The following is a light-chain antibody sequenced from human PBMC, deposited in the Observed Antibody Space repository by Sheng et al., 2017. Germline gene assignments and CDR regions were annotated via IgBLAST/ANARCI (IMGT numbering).Light chain of an antibody. CDR2: GVS. J-gene: IGKJ2*01. CDR1: QNIGIN. V-gene: IGKV3-15*01. CDR3: QQYHNWPPYT. Sequence: EIVMTQSPPTLSVSPGERATLSCGASQNIGINLAWYQQKPGQGPRLLMYGVSTRATGVPDRFSGSGSGTNFTLTISSLQSEDFAVYYCQQYHNWPPYTFGQGTKLEI.